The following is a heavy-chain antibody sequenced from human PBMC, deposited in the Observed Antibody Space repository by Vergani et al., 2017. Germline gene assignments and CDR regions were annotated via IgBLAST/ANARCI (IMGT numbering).Heavy chain of an antibody. Sequence: QVQLVQSGAEVKKPGASVKVSCKVSGYTLTELSMHWVRQAPGKGLEWMGGFDPEDGETIYAQKFQGRVTITADESTSTAYMELSSLRSEDTAVYYCARAGTIFARRVYYFDYWGQGTLVTVSS. CDR2: FDPEDGET. D-gene: IGHD3-3*01. J-gene: IGHJ4*02. CDR1: GYTLTELS. V-gene: IGHV1-24*01. CDR3: ARAGTIFARRVYYFDY.